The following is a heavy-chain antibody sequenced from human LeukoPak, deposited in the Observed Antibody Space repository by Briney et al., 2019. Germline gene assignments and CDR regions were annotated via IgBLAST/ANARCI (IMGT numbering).Heavy chain of an antibody. CDR2: ISSSSSYI. D-gene: IGHD6-6*01. V-gene: IGHV3-21*01. J-gene: IGHJ4*02. CDR1: GFTFSSYS. CDR3: AREYSSSDYFDY. Sequence: GGSLRLSCAASGFTFSSYSMNWVRQAPGKGLECVSSISSSSSYIYYADSVKGRFTISRDNAKNSLYLQMNSLRAEDTAVYYCAREYSSSDYFDYWGQGTLVTVSS.